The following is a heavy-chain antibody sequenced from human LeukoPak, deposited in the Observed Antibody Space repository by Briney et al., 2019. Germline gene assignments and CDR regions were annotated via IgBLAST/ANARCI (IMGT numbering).Heavy chain of an antibody. J-gene: IGHJ4*01. D-gene: IGHD3-22*01. CDR1: GYTFTGHY. CDR3: ARALRYDDSSGYYAY. V-gene: IGHV1-2*02. Sequence: GASVKVSCKASGYTFTGHYMHWVRQGPGQGPEWMGWNNPKSGVTNYAQTFQGRVTMTRDTSISIVYMELSRLTLDDTAVYYCARALRYDDSSGYYAYWGQGTLVTVSS. CDR2: NNPKSGVT.